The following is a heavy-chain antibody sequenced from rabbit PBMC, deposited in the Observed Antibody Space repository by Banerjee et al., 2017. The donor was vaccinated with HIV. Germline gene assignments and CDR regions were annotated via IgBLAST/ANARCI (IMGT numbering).Heavy chain of an antibody. J-gene: IGHJ3*01. CDR3: ARDGGAGYAVSML. V-gene: IGHV1S45*01. CDR1: GFSFSSSYW. D-gene: IGHD6-1*01. CDR2: IFPGSSGTT. Sequence: EESGGDLVKPEGSLTLTCTASGFSFSSSYWISWVRQAPGKGLEWIACIFPGSSGTTYYASWAKGRFTISKTSSTTVTLQMTSLTAADSASYFCARDGGAGYAVSMLWGQGTLVNVS.